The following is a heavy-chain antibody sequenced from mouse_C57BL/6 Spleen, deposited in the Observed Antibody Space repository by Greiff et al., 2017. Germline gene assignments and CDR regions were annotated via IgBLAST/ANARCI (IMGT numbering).Heavy chain of an antibody. V-gene: IGHV1-80*01. CDR3: ARLDLAWFAY. Sequence: QVQLPQSGAELVKPGASVKISCKASGYAFSSYWMTWVKQRPGKGLEWIGQIYPGDGDTNYNGKLKGKATLTADKSSSTAYMQLSSLTSEYSAVYFCARLDLAWFAYWGQGTLVTVSA. J-gene: IGHJ3*01. CDR2: IYPGDGDT. CDR1: GYAFSSYW.